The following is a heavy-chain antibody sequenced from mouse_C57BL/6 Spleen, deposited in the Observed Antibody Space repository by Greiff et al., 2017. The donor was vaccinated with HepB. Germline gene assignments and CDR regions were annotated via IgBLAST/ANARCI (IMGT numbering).Heavy chain of an antibody. V-gene: IGHV1-81*01. Sequence: QVQLQQSGAELARPGASVKLSCKASGYTFTSYGISWVKQRTGQGLEWIGEIYPRSGNTYYNEKFKGKATLTADKSSSTAYMELRSLTSEDSAGYFCARDGDGYLQAWFAYWGQGTLVTVSA. J-gene: IGHJ3*01. CDR3: ARDGDGYLQAWFAY. CDR1: GYTFTSYG. D-gene: IGHD2-3*01. CDR2: IYPRSGNT.